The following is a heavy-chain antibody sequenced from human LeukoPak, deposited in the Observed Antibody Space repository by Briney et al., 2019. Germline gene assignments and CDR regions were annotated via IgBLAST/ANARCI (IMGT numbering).Heavy chain of an antibody. CDR1: GGSISSYY. V-gene: IGHV4-59*01. Sequence: SETLSLTCTVSGGSISSYYWSWIRQPPGKGLEWIGHIYYSGSTNYNPSLKSRVTILVDTSKNQFSLKLSSVTAADTAVYYCARDGYDRYDYYYGMDVWGQGTTVTVSS. J-gene: IGHJ6*02. CDR2: IYYSGST. CDR3: ARDGYDRYDYYYGMDV. D-gene: IGHD3-22*01.